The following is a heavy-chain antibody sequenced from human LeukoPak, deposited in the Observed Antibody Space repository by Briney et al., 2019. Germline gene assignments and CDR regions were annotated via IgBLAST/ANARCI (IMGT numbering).Heavy chain of an antibody. Sequence: SETLSLTCALYGGSLRVYYWRGIPQPPGEGGVGFGEMNRNSSTTYNPSLQRRLTISVDPSKNQFSLQLSSVTAADTAVYYCASARQRPMVRGVPGRHFAYWGQGTLVTVSS. D-gene: IGHD3-10*01. J-gene: IGHJ4*02. CDR2: MNRNSST. CDR1: GGSLRVYY. V-gene: IGHV4-34*01. CDR3: ASARQRPMVRGVPGRHFAY.